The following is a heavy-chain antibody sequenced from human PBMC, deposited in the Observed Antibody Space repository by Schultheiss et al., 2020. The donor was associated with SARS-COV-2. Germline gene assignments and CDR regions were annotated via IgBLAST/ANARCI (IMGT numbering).Heavy chain of an antibody. CDR3: ARGNYYFYFDY. V-gene: IGHV3-48*03. CDR1: GFTFSSYE. D-gene: IGHD1-26*01. J-gene: IGHJ4*02. CDR2: ISSSGSTI. Sequence: GESLKISCAASGFTFSSYEMNWVRQAPGKGLEWVSYISSSGSTIYYADSVKGRFTISRDNAKNTLYLQMNSLRAEDTAVYYCARGNYYFYFDYWGQGTLVTVSS.